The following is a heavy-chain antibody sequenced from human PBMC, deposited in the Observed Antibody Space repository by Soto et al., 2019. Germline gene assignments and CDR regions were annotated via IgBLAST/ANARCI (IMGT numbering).Heavy chain of an antibody. V-gene: IGHV1-18*04. Sequence: ASVNVSCKASGYTFTSYVISWVLQAPGQVLEWMGWISAYNGNTNYAQKLQGRVTMTTDTSTSTAYMELRSLRSDDTAVYYCARGSPRRAMDAFDIWGQGTMVTVSS. CDR2: ISAYNGNT. CDR1: GYTFTSYV. CDR3: ARGSPRRAMDAFDI. J-gene: IGHJ3*02.